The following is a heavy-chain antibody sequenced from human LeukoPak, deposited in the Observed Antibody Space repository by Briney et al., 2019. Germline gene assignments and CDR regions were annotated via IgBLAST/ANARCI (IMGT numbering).Heavy chain of an antibody. D-gene: IGHD6-19*01. CDR1: GFTFSSYS. CDR2: ISSRSGYI. Sequence: NPGGSLRLSCAASGFTFSSYSMSWVRQAPGKGLEWVSSISSRSGYIYYGDSAKGRFTISRDNAKNSLYLQMNTLRAEDTAVYYCASFDSSGWHYFDYWGQGTLATVSA. CDR3: ASFDSSGWHYFDY. J-gene: IGHJ4*02. V-gene: IGHV3-21*01.